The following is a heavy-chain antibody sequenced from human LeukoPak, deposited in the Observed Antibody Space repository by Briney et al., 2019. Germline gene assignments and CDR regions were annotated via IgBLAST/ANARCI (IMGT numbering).Heavy chain of an antibody. Sequence: GGSLRLSCAASGFSFNDYGMHWVRQAPGKGLEWVSGISRNSAIIGYADSVKGRFTISRDNAKRSLYLQMNSLRTEDTALYYCANALGYDGSDYWGQGTLVTVSS. V-gene: IGHV3-9*01. CDR2: ISRNSAII. J-gene: IGHJ4*02. CDR1: GFSFNDYG. CDR3: ANALGYDGSDY. D-gene: IGHD5-12*01.